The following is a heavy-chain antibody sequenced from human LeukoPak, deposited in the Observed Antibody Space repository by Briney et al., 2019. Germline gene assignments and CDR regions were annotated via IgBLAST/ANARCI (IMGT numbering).Heavy chain of an antibody. Sequence: GGSLRLSCAASGFTFSNAWMSWVRQAPGKGLEWVSSIGTSSNNIHYTDSVKGRFTISRDNAKNSLYLQVDSLRVEDTAVYFCASGTVGNYALDYWGQGTLVTVSS. CDR1: GFTFSNAW. CDR3: ASGTVGNYALDY. CDR2: IGTSSNNI. V-gene: IGHV3-21*01. D-gene: IGHD1-7*01. J-gene: IGHJ4*02.